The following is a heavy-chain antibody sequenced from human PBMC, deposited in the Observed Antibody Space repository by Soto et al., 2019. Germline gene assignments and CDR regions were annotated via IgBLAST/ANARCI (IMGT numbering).Heavy chain of an antibody. CDR1: GGTITRGDHF. Sequence: SETLSLTCSVYGGTITRGDHFWSWVRQSPGKGLEWLGYIYYSGSTYYNPSLKGRVMMTIDTSKHQFSLNLSSVTAADTAVFYCGRGQTAIDVWGQGTTVTVSS. J-gene: IGHJ6*02. CDR3: GRGQTAIDV. CDR2: IYYSGST. D-gene: IGHD5-18*01. V-gene: IGHV4-30-4*01.